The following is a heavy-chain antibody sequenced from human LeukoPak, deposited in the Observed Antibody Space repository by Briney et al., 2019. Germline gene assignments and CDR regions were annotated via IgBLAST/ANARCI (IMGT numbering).Heavy chain of an antibody. Sequence: GGSLRHSCEATGFTFGTYGMTGVCQAPGKGLEGVPAITGSSTWTYYADSVRGRFTISRDNSKSTLHLQKNNLTADDTAIYFCARELVSLGTGYFDLWGRGTLVTVSS. J-gene: IGHJ2*01. CDR1: GFTFGTYG. D-gene: IGHD7-27*01. V-gene: IGHV3-23*01. CDR3: ARELVSLGTGYFDL. CDR2: ITGSSTWT.